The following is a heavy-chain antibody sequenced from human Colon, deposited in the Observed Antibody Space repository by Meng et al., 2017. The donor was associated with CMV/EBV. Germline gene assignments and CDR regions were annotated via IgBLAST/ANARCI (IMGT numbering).Heavy chain of an antibody. CDR1: GFTFNSYA. CDR2: ISGSGVTT. Sequence: GGSLRLSCAASGFTFNSYAMTWVRQAPGKGLEWVSVISGSGVTTYYAGAVKGRFTISRDNSRNILYLQLTGLRVEDTAIYYCTKMGADIAAAAHFDGWGQGTLVTVSS. D-gene: IGHD6-13*01. J-gene: IGHJ4*02. V-gene: IGHV3-23*01. CDR3: TKMGADIAAAAHFDG.